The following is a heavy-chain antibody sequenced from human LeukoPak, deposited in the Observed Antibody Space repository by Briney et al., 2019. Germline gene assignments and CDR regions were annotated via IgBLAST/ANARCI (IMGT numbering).Heavy chain of an antibody. CDR2: ISSSSSTI. D-gene: IGHD1-26*01. CDR3: ANSGSPGPPTFDI. CDR1: GFTFGDYA. Sequence: GGSLRLSCTASGFTFGDYAMSWFRQAPGKGLEWVSYISSSSSTIYYADSVKGRFTISRDNAKNSLYLQMNSLRAEDTAVYYCANSGSPGPPTFDIWGQGTMVTVSS. V-gene: IGHV3-48*01. J-gene: IGHJ3*02.